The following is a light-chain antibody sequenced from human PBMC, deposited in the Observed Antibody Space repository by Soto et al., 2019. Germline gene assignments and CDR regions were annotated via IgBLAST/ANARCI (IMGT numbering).Light chain of an antibody. CDR3: QQYSSLWT. Sequence: EIVLTQSPGTLSLSAGERATLSCRASQRVTSSNLDWYQQKPGQAPRLLIHGASTRATGLPDRFTGGGSGTDFTLTVTRLEPEDSAVYYCQQYSSLWTFGQGTKVDIK. V-gene: IGKV3-20*01. CDR2: GAS. CDR1: QRVTSSN. J-gene: IGKJ1*01.